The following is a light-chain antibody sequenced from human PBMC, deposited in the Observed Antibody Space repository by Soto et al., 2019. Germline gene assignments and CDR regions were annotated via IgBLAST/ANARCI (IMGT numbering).Light chain of an antibody. CDR2: EVR. CDR1: SSDVGGYKY. CDR3: SSYTSSNTLV. Sequence: QSALTQPASVSGSPGQSITISCTGTSSDVGGYKYVSWYQKHPGKAPRLIIYEVRNRPSGVSNRFSGSKSGNTASLTISGLQAEDESDYYCSSYTSSNTLVFGGVTKLTVL. J-gene: IGLJ3*02. V-gene: IGLV2-14*01.